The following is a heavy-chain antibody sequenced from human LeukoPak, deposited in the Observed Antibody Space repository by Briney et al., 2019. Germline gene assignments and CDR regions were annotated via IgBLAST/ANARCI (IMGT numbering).Heavy chain of an antibody. D-gene: IGHD2-15*01. V-gene: IGHV3-23*01. CDR1: GFTFRNHA. J-gene: IGHJ4*02. CDR3: AKNVVVKRYIDY. Sequence: GGSLRLSCAASGFTFRNHAMSWVRQTPGKGLQWVSVISGSGRTTEYADSVKGRFTISRDNSKNTLSLQMNSLRVEDTAIYYCAKNVVVKRYIDYWGQGTLVTVSS. CDR2: ISGSGRTT.